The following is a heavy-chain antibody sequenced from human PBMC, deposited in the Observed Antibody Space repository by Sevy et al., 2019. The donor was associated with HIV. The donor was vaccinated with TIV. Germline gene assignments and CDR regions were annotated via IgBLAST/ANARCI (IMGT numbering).Heavy chain of an antibody. Sequence: GGSLRLSCAASGFTFSSYAMHWVRQAPGKGLEWVAVISYDGSNKYYADSVKGRFTISRDNSKNTLYLQMNSLRAEDTAVYYCARDSVGRTGILSSYGMDVWGQGTTVTVSS. CDR2: ISYDGSNK. CDR3: ARDSVGRTGILSSYGMDV. V-gene: IGHV3-30-3*01. CDR1: GFTFSSYA. J-gene: IGHJ6*02. D-gene: IGHD3-9*01.